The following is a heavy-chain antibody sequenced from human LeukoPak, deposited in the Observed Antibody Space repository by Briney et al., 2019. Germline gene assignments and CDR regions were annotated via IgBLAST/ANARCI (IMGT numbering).Heavy chain of an antibody. J-gene: IGHJ3*02. Sequence: GGSLRLSCAASGFTFSSYAMNWVRQAPGKGLEWLSYISPSGENKLYSDSVKGRFSISRDNAKNSVYLQMDSLRAEDTAVYYCASRRSGWPNDAFDIWGQGTMVTVTS. V-gene: IGHV3-48*01. CDR1: GFTFSSYA. CDR2: ISPSGENK. D-gene: IGHD6-19*01. CDR3: ASRRSGWPNDAFDI.